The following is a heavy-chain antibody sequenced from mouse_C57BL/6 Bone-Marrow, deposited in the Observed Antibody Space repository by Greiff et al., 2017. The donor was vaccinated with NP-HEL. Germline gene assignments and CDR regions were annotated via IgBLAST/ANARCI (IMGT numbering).Heavy chain of an antibody. V-gene: IGHV10-1*01. J-gene: IGHJ1*03. D-gene: IGHD2-3*01. Sequence: EVKLVESGGGFVQPKGSLKLSCAASGFSFNTYAMNWVRQAPGKGLEWVARIRSTRNNYATYFADSVKDRFTISRDESEIMIYLQMNNLKTEETAMYDSVRQDGYYEDFDVWGTGTTVTVSS. CDR2: IRSTRNNYAT. CDR3: VRQDGYYEDFDV. CDR1: GFSFNTYA.